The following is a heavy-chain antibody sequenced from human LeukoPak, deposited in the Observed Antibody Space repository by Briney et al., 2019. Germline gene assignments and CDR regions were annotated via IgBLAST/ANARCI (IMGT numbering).Heavy chain of an antibody. CDR1: GYTFTSYG. CDR3: ARDLICGTSCQRGYYYYYYMDV. Sequence: ASVKVSCKASGYTFTSYGISWVRQAPGQGLEWMGWISAYNGNTNYAQKLQGRVTMTTDTSTSTSYMELRSLRSDDTAVYYCARDLICGTSCQRGYYYYYYMDVWGKGTTVTVSS. CDR2: ISAYNGNT. D-gene: IGHD2-2*01. V-gene: IGHV1-18*01. J-gene: IGHJ6*03.